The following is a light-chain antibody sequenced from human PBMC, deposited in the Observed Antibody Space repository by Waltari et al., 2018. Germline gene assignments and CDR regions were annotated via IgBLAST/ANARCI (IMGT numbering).Light chain of an antibody. Sequence: QSVLTQPPSVSGAPGQRVPISCPGCSRNIGTVSDAPWYQQLPGSAPKLLMFGNTNRPSGVPDRFSGSKSGASASLAITGLQAEDEAVYYCHSYDIGLTAWVFGGGTKLTVL. J-gene: IGLJ3*02. CDR2: GNT. V-gene: IGLV1-40*01. CDR3: HSYDIGLTAWV. CDR1: SRNIGTVSD.